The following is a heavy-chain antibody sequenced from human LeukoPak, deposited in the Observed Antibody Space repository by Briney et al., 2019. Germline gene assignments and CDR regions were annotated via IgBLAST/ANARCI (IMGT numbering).Heavy chain of an antibody. Sequence: GESLKISCKGSGYSFTSYWIGWVRPMPGKGLEWMGIIYPGDSDTRYSPSFQGQVTISADKSISTAYLQWSSLKASDTAMYYCARKWIQLWTPYNWFDPWGQGTLVTVSS. CDR2: IYPGDSDT. CDR1: GYSFTSYW. J-gene: IGHJ5*02. V-gene: IGHV5-51*01. CDR3: ARKWIQLWTPYNWFDP. D-gene: IGHD5-18*01.